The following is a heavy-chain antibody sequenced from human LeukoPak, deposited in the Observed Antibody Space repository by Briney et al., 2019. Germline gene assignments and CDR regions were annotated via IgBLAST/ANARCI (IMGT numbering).Heavy chain of an antibody. CDR3: ARDGYDFWSGPSYFDY. J-gene: IGHJ4*02. Sequence: SVKVSCKASGGTFSSYTISWVRQAPGQGLEWMGRIIPILGIANYAQKFQGRVTITADKSTSTAYMELSSLRSVDTAVYYCARDGYDFWSGPSYFDYWGQGTLVTVSS. V-gene: IGHV1-69*04. CDR1: GGTFSSYT. D-gene: IGHD3-3*01. CDR2: IIPILGIA.